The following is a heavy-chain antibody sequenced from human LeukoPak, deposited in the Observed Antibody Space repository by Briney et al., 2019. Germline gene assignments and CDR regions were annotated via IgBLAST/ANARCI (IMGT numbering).Heavy chain of an antibody. V-gene: IGHV3-53*01. Sequence: GGSLRLSCAASGLTVSSNYMSWVRQAPGKGLEWVSVIYSGGSTYYADSVKGRFTISRDNSKNTLYLQMNSLRPEDTAVYYCARVGEHIVAYMDVWGKGTTVTVSS. CDR1: GLTVSSNY. D-gene: IGHD2-15*01. J-gene: IGHJ6*03. CDR2: IYSGGST. CDR3: ARVGEHIVAYMDV.